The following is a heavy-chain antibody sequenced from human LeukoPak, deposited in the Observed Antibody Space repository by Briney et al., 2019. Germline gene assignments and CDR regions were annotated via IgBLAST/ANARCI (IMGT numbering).Heavy chain of an antibody. CDR3: TTWGPWSHFDY. CDR1: EFAFSNYW. V-gene: IGHV3-7*01. Sequence: GGSLRLSCAASEFAFSNYWMSWVRQAPGKGLEWVANIKEDGTEKNYVGSVKGRFTISRDNAKNSLYLQMNSLRAEDTAVSYCTTWGPWSHFDYWGQGTLVTVSS. CDR2: IKEDGTEK. D-gene: IGHD3-3*01. J-gene: IGHJ4*02.